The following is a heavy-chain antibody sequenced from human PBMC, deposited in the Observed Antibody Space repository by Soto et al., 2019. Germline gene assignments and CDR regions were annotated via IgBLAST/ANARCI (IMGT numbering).Heavy chain of an antibody. CDR3: AKGPGYSFGYSVYYYYYGMDV. D-gene: IGHD5-18*01. CDR2: VNHSGST. V-gene: IGHV4-34*01. J-gene: IGHJ6*02. Sequence: QVQLQQWGAGLLKPSETLSLTCVVYGGSLSGIYWTWVRQPPGKGLEWIGEVNHSGSTNYSPSLESRITISLDTSNNQISLKLISVTASDTAVYYCAKGPGYSFGYSVYYYYYGMDVWGQGTTVTVSS. CDR1: GGSLSGIY.